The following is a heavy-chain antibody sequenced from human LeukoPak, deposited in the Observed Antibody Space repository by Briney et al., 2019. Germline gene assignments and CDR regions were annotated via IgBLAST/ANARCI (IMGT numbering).Heavy chain of an antibody. CDR2: ISSSGSTI. D-gene: IGHD3-10*01. V-gene: IGHV3-48*03. CDR1: GFTFSGYE. Sequence: GGSLRLSCAASGFTFSGYEMNWVRQAPGTGLEWVSYISSSGSTIYYADSVKGRFTISRDNAKNSLYLQMNSLRAEDTAVYYCASPRAADDYWGQGTLVTVSS. CDR3: ASPRAADDY. J-gene: IGHJ4*02.